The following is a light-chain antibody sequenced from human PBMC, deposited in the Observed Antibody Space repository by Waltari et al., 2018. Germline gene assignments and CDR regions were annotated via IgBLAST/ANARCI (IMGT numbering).Light chain of an antibody. CDR3: GSWDGSLGGVL. Sequence: QSVLSQPPSASGTPGQRATIPCSGTNYTIGNNYVYWYHQLPGTAPKLLIYRNNQRPARVPVRFAGSKSGTSASLGISGSRSEDDAHYYCGSWDGSLGGVLFGGGTKLTVL. CDR2: RNN. CDR1: NYTIGNNY. J-gene: IGLJ2*01. V-gene: IGLV1-47*01.